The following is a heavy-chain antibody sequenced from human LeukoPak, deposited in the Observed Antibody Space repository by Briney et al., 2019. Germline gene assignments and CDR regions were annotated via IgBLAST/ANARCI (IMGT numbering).Heavy chain of an antibody. CDR1: GFTFSAYA. CDR2: ISYDGSNK. D-gene: IGHD1-26*01. CDR3: ARGPGPIAGAKNPFDI. V-gene: IGHV3-30*01. J-gene: IGHJ3*02. Sequence: PGGSLRLSCAASGFTFSAYAMHWVRQAPGKGLEWVAVISYDGSNKYYADSVKGRFTISGDKSMDTLYLQMNSLRPEDTAVYYCARGPGPIAGAKNPFDIWGQGTMVTVSS.